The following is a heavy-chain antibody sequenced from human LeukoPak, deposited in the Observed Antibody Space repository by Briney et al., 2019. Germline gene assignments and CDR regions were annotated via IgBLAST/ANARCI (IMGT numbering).Heavy chain of an antibody. D-gene: IGHD6-6*01. Sequence: PGGSLRLSCAASGFTFSSYWMSWVRQAPGKGLEWVANIKQDGSEKYYVDSVKGRFTISRDNAKNTLYLQMNSLRAEDTAVYYCAKDSKAARYEGDYWGQGTLVTVSS. J-gene: IGHJ4*02. CDR2: IKQDGSEK. CDR3: AKDSKAARYEGDY. CDR1: GFTFSSYW. V-gene: IGHV3-7*01.